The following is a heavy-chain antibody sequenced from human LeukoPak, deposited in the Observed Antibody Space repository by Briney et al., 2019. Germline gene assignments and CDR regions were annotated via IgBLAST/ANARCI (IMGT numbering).Heavy chain of an antibody. CDR3: AIGYCSGGSCYAVFDY. Sequence: APVKVSCKASGYTFTGYYMHWVRQAPGQGLEWMGWINPNSGGTNYAQKFQGRVTMTRDTSISTAYMELSRLRSDDTAVYYCAIGYCSGGSCYAVFDYWGQGTLVTVSS. CDR1: GYTFTGYY. D-gene: IGHD2-15*01. V-gene: IGHV1-2*02. J-gene: IGHJ4*02. CDR2: INPNSGGT.